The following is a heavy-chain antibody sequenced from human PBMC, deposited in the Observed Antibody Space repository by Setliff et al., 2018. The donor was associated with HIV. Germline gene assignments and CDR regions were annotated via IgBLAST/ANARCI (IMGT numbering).Heavy chain of an antibody. D-gene: IGHD3-22*01. Sequence: PSETLSLTCAVSAYSISSGYYWGWIRQPPGKGLEWIGSIYHSGSTYYNPSLMSRVTISVDTSKNQFSLKPRSVTAADTAVYYCARQWRDQYNSGVSTEYFQHWGLGTLVTVSS. CDR3: ARQWRDQYNSGVSTEYFQH. CDR1: AYSISSGYY. V-gene: IGHV4-38-2*01. J-gene: IGHJ1*01. CDR2: IYHSGST.